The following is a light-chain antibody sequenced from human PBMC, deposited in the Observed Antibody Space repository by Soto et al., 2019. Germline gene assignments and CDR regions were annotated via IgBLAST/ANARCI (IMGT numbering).Light chain of an antibody. CDR2: AAS. Sequence: DIQLTQYPSSLSASVGDRATITCRASQRISNYLSWYQQKPGKAPKLLVYAASSLQSGVPSRFSGSGSGTDFTLTISSLQPEDFATYYCQQSYSTQFAFGPGTKVDIK. CDR3: QQSYSTQFA. J-gene: IGKJ3*01. V-gene: IGKV1-39*01. CDR1: QRISNY.